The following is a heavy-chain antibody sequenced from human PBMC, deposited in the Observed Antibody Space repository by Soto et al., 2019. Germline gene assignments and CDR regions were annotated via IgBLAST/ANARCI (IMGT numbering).Heavy chain of an antibody. CDR2: IIPIFGTA. J-gene: IGHJ5*02. CDR1: GGTFSSYA. V-gene: IGHV1-69*13. Sequence: SVKVSCKASGGTFSSYAISWVRQAPGQGLEWMGGIIPIFGTANYAQKFQGRVTITADESTSTAYMELSSLRSEDTAVYYCARPSFSSIAAAGTNWFDPWGQGTLVTVSS. CDR3: ARPSFSSIAAAGTNWFDP. D-gene: IGHD6-13*01.